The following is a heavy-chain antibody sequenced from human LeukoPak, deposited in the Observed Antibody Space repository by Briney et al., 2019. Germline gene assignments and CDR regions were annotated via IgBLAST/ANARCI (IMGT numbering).Heavy chain of an antibody. V-gene: IGHV4-39*07. CDR1: GDSISGSNDH. J-gene: IGHJ5*02. Sequence: PSETLSLPCTVSGDSISGSNDHWGSIRQPPGKGLEWLRTVHHTGSAFYTPSLRGRTTVAVDTSKNQFSLKLTSVTAADAAVYYSAREPDAWGQGTLVTVSS. CDR2: VHHTGSA. CDR3: AREPDA.